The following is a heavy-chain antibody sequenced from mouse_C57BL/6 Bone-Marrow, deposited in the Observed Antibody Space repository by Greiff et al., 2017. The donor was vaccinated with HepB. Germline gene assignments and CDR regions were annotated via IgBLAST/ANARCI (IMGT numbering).Heavy chain of an antibody. D-gene: IGHD1-1*01. Sequence: EVKLVESGPGLVKPSQSLSLTCSVTGYSITSGYYWNWIRQFPGNKLEWMGYISYDGSNNYNPSLKNRISITRDTSKNQFFLKLNSVTTEDTATYYCARDLRDYGSSSFAYWGQGTLVTVSA. CDR2: ISYDGSN. V-gene: IGHV3-6*01. J-gene: IGHJ3*01. CDR3: ARDLRDYGSSSFAY. CDR1: GYSITSGYY.